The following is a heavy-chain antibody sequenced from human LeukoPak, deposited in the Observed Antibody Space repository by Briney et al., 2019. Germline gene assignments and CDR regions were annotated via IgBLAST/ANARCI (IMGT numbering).Heavy chain of an antibody. D-gene: IGHD2-15*01. CDR3: ARVGGVVAATETFDY. Sequence: SVKVSCKASGGTFSSYAISWVRQAPGQGLEWMGRIIPIFGTANYAQKFQGRVTITTDEFTSTAYMELSSLRSEDTAVYYCARVGGVVAATETFDYWGQGTLVTVSS. CDR1: GGTFSSYA. CDR2: IIPIFGTA. J-gene: IGHJ4*02. V-gene: IGHV1-69*05.